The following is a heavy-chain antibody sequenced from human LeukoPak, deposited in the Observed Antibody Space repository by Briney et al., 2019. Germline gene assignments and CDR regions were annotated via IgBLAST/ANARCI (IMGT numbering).Heavy chain of an antibody. V-gene: IGHV1-8*01. Sequence: ASVKVSCTASGYTFTSYDINWVRQAAGQGLEWMGWMNPNSGNTGYAQKFQGRVTMTRNTSISTAYMELSSLRSDDTAVYYCARTLTYYDFWSCFGYSGYYYMDVWVKGTTVTVSS. D-gene: IGHD3-3*01. CDR3: ARTLTYYDFWSCFGYSGYYYMDV. CDR2: MNPNSGNT. J-gene: IGHJ6*03. CDR1: GYTFTSYD.